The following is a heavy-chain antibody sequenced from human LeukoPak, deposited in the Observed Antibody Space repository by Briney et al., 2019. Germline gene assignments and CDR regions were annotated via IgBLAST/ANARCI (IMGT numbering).Heavy chain of an antibody. CDR1: GFTFTSSA. D-gene: IGHD3-10*01. CDR2: IVVGSGDT. J-gene: IGHJ3*02. V-gene: IGHV1-58*01. CDR3: GADSKPRGVFSYAFDI. Sequence: GTSVKVSCKASGFTFTSSAVQWVRQARGQRLEWIGWIVVGSGDTNSAQKFQERVTITRDMSTRTAYMELSSLRSEDTAVYYCGADSKPRGVFSYAFDIWGQGTMVTVSS.